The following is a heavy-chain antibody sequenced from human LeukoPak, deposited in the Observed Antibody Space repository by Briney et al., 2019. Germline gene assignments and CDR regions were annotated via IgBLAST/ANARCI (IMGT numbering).Heavy chain of an antibody. V-gene: IGHV1-2*02. CDR1: GYTFTGYY. CDR3: ARALVRIVGATTALAFDI. CDR2: INPNSGGT. J-gene: IGHJ3*02. Sequence: GASVKVSCKASGYTFTGYYMHWVRQAPGQGLEWMGWINPNSGGTNYAQKFQGRVTMTRDTSISTAYMELSRLRSDDTAVYYCARALVRIVGATTALAFDIWGQGTMVTVSS. D-gene: IGHD1-26*01.